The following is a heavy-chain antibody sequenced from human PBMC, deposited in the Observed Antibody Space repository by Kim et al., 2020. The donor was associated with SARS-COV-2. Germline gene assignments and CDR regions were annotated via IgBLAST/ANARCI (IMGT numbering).Heavy chain of an antibody. D-gene: IGHD6-19*01. CDR3: ARDQEHPSGRGDPFDI. V-gene: IGHV1-3*01. Sequence: KFQGRVTITRDTSASTAYMELSSLGSEGTAVYYCARDQEHPSGRGDPFDIWGQGTLVTVSS. J-gene: IGHJ3*02.